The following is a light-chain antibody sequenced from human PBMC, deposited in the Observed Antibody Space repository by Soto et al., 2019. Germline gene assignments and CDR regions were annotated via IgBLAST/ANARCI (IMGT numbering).Light chain of an antibody. CDR1: QSISSW. J-gene: IGKJ4*01. Sequence: GDRVTITCRASQSISSWLAWYQQKPGKAPKLLIYDASSLESGVPSRFSGSGSGTEFTLTISSLQPDDFATYYCQQYNSYSGFGGGTTVEVK. V-gene: IGKV1-5*01. CDR2: DAS. CDR3: QQYNSYSG.